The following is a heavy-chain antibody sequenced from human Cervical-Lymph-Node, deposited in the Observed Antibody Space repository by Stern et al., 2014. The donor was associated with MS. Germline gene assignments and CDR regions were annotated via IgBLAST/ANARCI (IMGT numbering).Heavy chain of an antibody. D-gene: IGHD3-10*01. CDR2: MYWDEDK. CDR3: AHRRIGFGELFDL. J-gene: IGHJ4*02. V-gene: IGHV2-5*02. CDR1: GFSLSSVGMG. Sequence: QITLKESGPTLVKPTQTLTLTCTFSGFSLSSVGMGVAWLRQSPGKAPEWLALMYWDEDKRYSPSLKTRVTITKGTSTDQVVLTMTNVDSVDADTYYCAHRRIGFGELFDLWGQGILVTVSS.